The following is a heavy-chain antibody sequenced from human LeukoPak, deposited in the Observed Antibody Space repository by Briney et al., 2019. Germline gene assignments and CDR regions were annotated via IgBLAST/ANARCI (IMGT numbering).Heavy chain of an antibody. CDR1: GFTFSSYS. J-gene: IGHJ4*02. V-gene: IGHV3-21*01. CDR3: AREGVDKPSDY. CDR2: ISYSGYYI. Sequence: PGGSLRLSCAASGFTFSSYSMNWVRQAPGKGLEWVSSISYSGYYIYYADSVKGRFTISRDNAKNLLYLQMNSLRAEGMAVYYCAREGVDKPSDYWGQGTLVTVSS. D-gene: IGHD5-12*01.